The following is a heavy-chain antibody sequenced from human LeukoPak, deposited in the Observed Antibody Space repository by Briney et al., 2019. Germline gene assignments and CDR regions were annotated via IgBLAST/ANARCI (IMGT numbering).Heavy chain of an antibody. V-gene: IGHV3-9*01. J-gene: IGHJ5*02. CDR3: AKDGSYDILTGYNWFDP. Sequence: GRSLRLSCAASGFTFDDHAMHWVRQAPGKGLEWVSGISWNSGSIGYADSVKGRFTISRDNAKNSLYLQMNSLRAEDTALYYCAKDGSYDILTGYNWFDPWGQGTLVTVSS. CDR1: GFTFDDHA. D-gene: IGHD3-9*01. CDR2: ISWNSGSI.